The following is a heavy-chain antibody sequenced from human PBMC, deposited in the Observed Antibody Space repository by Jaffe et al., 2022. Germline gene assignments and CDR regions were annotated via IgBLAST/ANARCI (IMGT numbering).Heavy chain of an antibody. CDR2: INPNSGGT. Sequence: QVQLVQSGAEVKKPGASVKVSCKASGYTFTGYYMHWVRQAPGQGLEWMGRINPNSGGTNYAQKFQGRVTMTRDTSISTAYMELSRLRSDDTAVYYCALITMVQGVIYYYMDVWGKGTTVTVSS. CDR1: GYTFTGYY. D-gene: IGHD3-10*01. V-gene: IGHV1-2*06. J-gene: IGHJ6*03. CDR3: ALITMVQGVIYYYMDV.